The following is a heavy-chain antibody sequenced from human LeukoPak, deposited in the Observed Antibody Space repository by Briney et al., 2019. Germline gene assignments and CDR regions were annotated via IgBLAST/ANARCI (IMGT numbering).Heavy chain of an antibody. D-gene: IGHD4-17*01. Sequence: SETLSLTCTVSGYSISSGYYWGWSRPPPGKGLEWSGIIYHSGSTYYNPSLKSRVTISVDTSKNQFSLMLSSVTAADTAVYYCARAPYGDYYYYYYYMDVWGKGTTVTVSS. J-gene: IGHJ6*03. CDR1: GYSISSGYY. V-gene: IGHV4-38-2*02. CDR3: ARAPYGDYYYYYYYMDV. CDR2: IYHSGST.